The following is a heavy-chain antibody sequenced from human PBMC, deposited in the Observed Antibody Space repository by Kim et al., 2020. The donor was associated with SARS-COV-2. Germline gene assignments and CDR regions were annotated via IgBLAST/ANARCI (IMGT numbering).Heavy chain of an antibody. V-gene: IGHV4-31*03. D-gene: IGHD5-18*01. Sequence: SETLSLTCTVSGGSISSGGYYWSWIRQHPGKGLEWIGYIYYSGSTYYNPSLKSRVTISVDTSKNQFSLKLSSVTAADTAVYYCARALVGYSYGYRPHGTYYYYGMDVWGQGTTVTVSS. J-gene: IGHJ6*02. CDR2: IYYSGST. CDR3: ARALVGYSYGYRPHGTYYYYGMDV. CDR1: GGSISSGGYY.